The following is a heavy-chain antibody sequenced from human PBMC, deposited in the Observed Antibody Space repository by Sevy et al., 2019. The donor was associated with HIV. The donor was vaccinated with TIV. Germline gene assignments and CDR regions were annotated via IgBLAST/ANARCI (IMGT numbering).Heavy chain of an antibody. CDR3: ARDRDLSGSYLEYYYYAMDV. V-gene: IGHV1-46*01. CDR1: GYTFTTYY. CDR2: IDHSGST. D-gene: IGHD1-26*01. J-gene: IGHJ6*02. Sequence: ASVKVSCKASGYTFTTYYIHWVRQAPGQGLEWMGLIDHSGSTRYAQKFQGRVSMTGDTSTTTLYMDLSSLTSEDTAVYYCARDRDLSGSYLEYYYYAMDVWGQGTTVTVSS.